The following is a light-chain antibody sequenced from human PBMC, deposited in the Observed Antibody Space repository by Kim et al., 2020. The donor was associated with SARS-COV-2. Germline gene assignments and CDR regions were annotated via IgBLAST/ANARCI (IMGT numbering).Light chain of an antibody. CDR3: QQYGSSPPS. V-gene: IGKV3-20*01. CDR1: QRVSSSY. J-gene: IGKJ2*03. CDR2: GAS. Sequence: LSPGDGATLFCRASQRVSSSYLTWYQQKPGQAPRLLIYGASTRATGIPDRFSGSGSGTDFTLTISRLEPEDFAVYYCQQYGSSPPSFGQGTKLEI.